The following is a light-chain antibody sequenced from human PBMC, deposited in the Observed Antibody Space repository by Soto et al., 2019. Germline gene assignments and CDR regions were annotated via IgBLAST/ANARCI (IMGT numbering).Light chain of an antibody. CDR3: GSYVTTTSSYV. CDR2: DVT. V-gene: IGLV2-14*03. Sequence: QSTLTQPASVTGSPGQSITISCTGPSGDFGDFDFVSWYQQYPGKAPKVMIYDVTHRPSGVSTRFSSSKSGNTASLTISGLQAEDEADYYCGSYVTTTSSYVFGTGTKLTVL. CDR1: SGDFGDFDF. J-gene: IGLJ1*01.